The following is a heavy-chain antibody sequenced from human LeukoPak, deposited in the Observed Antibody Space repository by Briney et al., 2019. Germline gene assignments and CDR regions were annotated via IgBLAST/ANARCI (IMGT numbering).Heavy chain of an antibody. Sequence: ASVKVSCKASGYTFTRYGISSVRQAPGQGLEWMGWISAYNGNTNYAQKLQGRVTMTTDTSTSTAYMELRSLRSDDTAVYYCARVRAGATYYDFWSGYYPPHFDYWGQGTLVTVSS. D-gene: IGHD3-3*01. CDR2: ISAYNGNT. CDR1: GYTFTRYG. CDR3: ARVRAGATYYDFWSGYYPPHFDY. J-gene: IGHJ4*02. V-gene: IGHV1-18*01.